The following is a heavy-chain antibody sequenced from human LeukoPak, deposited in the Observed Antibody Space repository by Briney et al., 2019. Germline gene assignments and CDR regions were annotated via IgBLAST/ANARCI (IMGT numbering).Heavy chain of an antibody. Sequence: GGSLRLSCAASGFTFSSYGMHWVRQAPGKGLEWVAVIWYDGSNKYYADSVKGRFTISRDNSKNTLYLQMNSLRAEHTAVYYCARDGGYSPIQPYYYYMDVWGKGTTVTVSS. CDR2: IWYDGSNK. CDR1: GFTFSSYG. V-gene: IGHV3-33*01. J-gene: IGHJ6*03. D-gene: IGHD5-18*01. CDR3: ARDGGYSPIQPYYYYMDV.